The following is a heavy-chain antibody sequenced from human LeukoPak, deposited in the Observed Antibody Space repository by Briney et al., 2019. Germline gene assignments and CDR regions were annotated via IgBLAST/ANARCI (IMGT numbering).Heavy chain of an antibody. CDR2: IYYSGTT. J-gene: IGHJ5*02. D-gene: IGHD1-26*01. V-gene: IGHV4-59*01. Sequence: PSETLSLTCTVSGGSIGSYYWSWIRQPPGKGLEWIGYIYYSGTTNYNPSVKSRVTISVDTSKNQFFLKVSSVTAADTAVYYCARVVGGTSWFDPWGQGTLVTVSS. CDR3: ARVVGGTSWFDP. CDR1: GGSIGSYY.